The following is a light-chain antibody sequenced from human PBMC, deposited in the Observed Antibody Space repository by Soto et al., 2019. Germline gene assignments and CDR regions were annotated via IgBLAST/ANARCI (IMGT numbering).Light chain of an antibody. J-gene: IGLJ1*01. V-gene: IGLV2-11*01. CDR3: CSYAGSSLYV. CDR2: DVS. Sequence: QSALTQPRSVSGSPGQSVTISCTGTSGDVGGYNYVSWYQQHPDKAPKLMIYDVSKRPSGVPDRFSGSKSGNTASLTISGLQAEDEADYYCCSYAGSSLYVFGTGTKVTVL. CDR1: SGDVGGYNY.